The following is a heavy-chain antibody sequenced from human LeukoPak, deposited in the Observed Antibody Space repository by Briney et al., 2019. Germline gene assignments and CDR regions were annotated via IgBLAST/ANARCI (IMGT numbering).Heavy chain of an antibody. J-gene: IGHJ4*02. D-gene: IGHD4-17*01. Sequence: ASVKVSCKASGGTFSSYAISWVRQAPGQGLEWMGRIIPILGIANYAQRFQGRVTITADKSTSTAYMELSSLRSEDTAVYYCARGGFDYGDPRGFDYWGQGTLVTVSS. CDR3: ARGGFDYGDPRGFDY. CDR1: GGTFSSYA. CDR2: IIPILGIA. V-gene: IGHV1-69*04.